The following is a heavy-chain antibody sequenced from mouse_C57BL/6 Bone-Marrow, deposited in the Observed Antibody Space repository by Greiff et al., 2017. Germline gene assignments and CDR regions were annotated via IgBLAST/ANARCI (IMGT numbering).Heavy chain of an antibody. CDR2: IYPRSGNT. V-gene: IGHV1-81*01. D-gene: IGHD4-1*02. CDR1: GYTFTSYG. J-gene: IGHJ4*01. Sequence: VQLQQSGAELARPGASVKLSCKASGYTFTSYGISWVKQRTGQGLEWIGEIYPRSGNTYYNEKFKGKATLTADKSSSTGNMELRSLTSEDSAVYFCARWGRQLAMDYWGQGTSVTVSS. CDR3: ARWGRQLAMDY.